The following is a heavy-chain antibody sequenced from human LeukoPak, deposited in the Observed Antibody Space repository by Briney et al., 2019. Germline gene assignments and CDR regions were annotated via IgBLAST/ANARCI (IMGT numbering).Heavy chain of an antibody. CDR2: ISYDGSNK. D-gene: IGHD2-2*01. V-gene: IGHV3-30*18. Sequence: GRSLRLSCAASGFTFSSYGMHWVRQAPGKGLEWVAVISYDGSNKYYADSVKGRFTISRDNSKNTLYLQMNSLRAEDTAVCYCAKRDSDCSSTSCKNWFDPWGQGTLVTVSS. CDR1: GFTFSSYG. J-gene: IGHJ5*02. CDR3: AKRDSDCSSTSCKNWFDP.